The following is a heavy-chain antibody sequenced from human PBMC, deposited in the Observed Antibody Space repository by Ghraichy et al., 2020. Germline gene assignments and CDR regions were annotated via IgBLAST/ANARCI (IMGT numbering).Heavy chain of an antibody. Sequence: SETLSLTCAVYGGSFSGYYWSWIRQPPGKGLEWIGEINHSGSTNYNPSLKSRVTISVDTSKNQFSLKLSSVTAADTAVYYCARGLGAAALNWGANDYWGQGTLVTVSS. J-gene: IGHJ4*02. CDR2: INHSGST. CDR1: GGSFSGYY. D-gene: IGHD6-13*01. V-gene: IGHV4-34*01. CDR3: ARGLGAAALNWGANDY.